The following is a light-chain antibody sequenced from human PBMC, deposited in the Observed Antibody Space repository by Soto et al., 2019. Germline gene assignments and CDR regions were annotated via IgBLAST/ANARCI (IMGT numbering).Light chain of an antibody. CDR1: QSVSSSY. V-gene: IGKV3-20*01. J-gene: IGKJ2*01. CDR2: GAS. CDR3: QHYGSSPYT. Sequence: EIVLTQSPCTLSLSPGERATLSCRASQSVSSSYLAWYQQKPGQAPRLLIYGASSVATGIPDRFSGSGSGTYFTLNISRLEPEDFAVYYCQHYGSSPYTFGQGTKLEIK.